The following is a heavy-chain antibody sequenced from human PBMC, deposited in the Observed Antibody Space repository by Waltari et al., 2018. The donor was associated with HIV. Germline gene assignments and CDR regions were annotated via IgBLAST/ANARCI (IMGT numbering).Heavy chain of an antibody. CDR1: VCSISGYF. J-gene: IGHJ4*02. D-gene: IGHD4-4*01. V-gene: IGHV4-4*07. Sequence: QVHLQESGPGLATHSETVSLTCSVSVCSISGYFWSWIRQPAGKGLEWIGRVYFRGQRNVNPSLKRRVSMSVDTSKNQFSLALLSVTVADTALYYCARDVKANSNDDEGTILDYWGQGILVTVSS. CDR3: ARDVKANSNDDEGTILDY. CDR2: VYFRGQR.